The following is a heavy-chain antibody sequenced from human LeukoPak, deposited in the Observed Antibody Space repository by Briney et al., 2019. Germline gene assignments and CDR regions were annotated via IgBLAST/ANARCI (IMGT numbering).Heavy chain of an antibody. CDR1: GFTFSSYA. Sequence: GRSLRLSCAASGFTFSSYAMHWVRQAPGKGLEWVAVISYDGSNKYYADSGKGRFTISRDNSKNTLYLQMNSLRAEDTAVYYCARDSSSSGTKDFDYWGQGTLVTVSS. J-gene: IGHJ4*02. CDR2: ISYDGSNK. V-gene: IGHV3-30*04. D-gene: IGHD3-10*01. CDR3: ARDSSSSGTKDFDY.